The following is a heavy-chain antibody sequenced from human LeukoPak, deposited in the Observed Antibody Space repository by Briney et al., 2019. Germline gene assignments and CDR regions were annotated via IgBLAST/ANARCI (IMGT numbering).Heavy chain of an antibody. D-gene: IGHD2-2*01. CDR3: ARHLWRTSTSPWFDP. J-gene: IGHJ5*02. V-gene: IGHV4-59*08. Sequence: SETLSLTCTVSGGSISSYYWSWIRQPPGKGLEWIGSIYYSGSTTYNPSLKSRFTISVATPKNQFSLKLSSGTAADTPVFYCARHLWRTSTSPWFDPWGQGTLVTVSS. CDR2: IYYSGST. CDR1: GGSISSYY.